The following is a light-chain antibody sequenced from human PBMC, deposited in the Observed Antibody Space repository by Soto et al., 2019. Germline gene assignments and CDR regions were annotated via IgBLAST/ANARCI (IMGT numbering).Light chain of an antibody. CDR2: GAS. CDR1: QSVSSD. V-gene: IGKV3-15*01. Sequence: EIVMTQSPATLSVSPGERATLSCRASQSVSSDLAWYHQKPGQAPRLLIYGASTRATGIPARFSGSGSGTEFTLTINSLQSEDFAVYYCQQYNRYWTFGQGTKVEIK. J-gene: IGKJ1*01. CDR3: QQYNRYWT.